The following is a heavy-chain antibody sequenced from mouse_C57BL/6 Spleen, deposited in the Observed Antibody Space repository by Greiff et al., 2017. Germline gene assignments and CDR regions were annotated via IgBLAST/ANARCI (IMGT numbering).Heavy chain of an antibody. CDR1: GYTFTSYG. D-gene: IGHD2-3*01. CDR3: AREGNDGYSYAMDY. V-gene: IGHV1-81*01. Sequence: QVQLQQSGAELARPGASVKLSCKASGYTFTSYGISWVKQRTGQGLEWIGEIYPRSGNTYYNEKFKGKATLTADKSSSTAYMELRSLTSEDSAVYFCAREGNDGYSYAMDYWGQGTSVTVSS. CDR2: IYPRSGNT. J-gene: IGHJ4*01.